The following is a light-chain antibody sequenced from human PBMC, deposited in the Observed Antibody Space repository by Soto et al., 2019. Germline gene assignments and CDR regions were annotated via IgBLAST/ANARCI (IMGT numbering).Light chain of an antibody. CDR1: QSVSSN. Sequence: DIVITQSRANLTVAAGDGATLTCRASQSVSSNLAWYQQKPGQAPRLLIYAASIRATGIPARFSGSGSGTDFALTISGLEPEDFAVYYGQQYGSSGTFGQGTKVDIK. CDR2: AAS. CDR3: QQYGSSGT. V-gene: IGKV3-15*01. J-gene: IGKJ1*01.